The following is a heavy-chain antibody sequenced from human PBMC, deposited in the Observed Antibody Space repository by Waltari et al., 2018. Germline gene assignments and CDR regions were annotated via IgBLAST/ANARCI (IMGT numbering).Heavy chain of an antibody. CDR1: GGSISSYS. Sequence: QVQLQESGPGLVKPSETLSLTCTVSGGSISSYSWRRIRQPPGKGLELIGYIYYSGSTNYNPSLKSRVTISVDTSKNQFSLKLSSVTAADTAVYYCARELNVRWSDAFDIWGQGTMVTVSS. D-gene: IGHD4-17*01. V-gene: IGHV4-59*01. J-gene: IGHJ3*02. CDR3: ARELNVRWSDAFDI. CDR2: IYYSGST.